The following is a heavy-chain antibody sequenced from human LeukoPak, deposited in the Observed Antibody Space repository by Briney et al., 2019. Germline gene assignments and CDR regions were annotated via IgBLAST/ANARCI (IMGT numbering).Heavy chain of an antibody. CDR2: IIPILGIA. CDR1: GYTFTGYY. CDR3: ARSPTSSSWYGDWYFDL. V-gene: IGHV1-69*02. Sequence: GASVKVSCKASGYTFTGYYMHWVRQAPGQGLEWMGRIIPILGIANYAQKFQGRVTITADKSTSTAYMELSSLRSEDTAVYYCARSPTSSSWYGDWYFDLWGRGTLVTVSS. D-gene: IGHD6-13*01. J-gene: IGHJ2*01.